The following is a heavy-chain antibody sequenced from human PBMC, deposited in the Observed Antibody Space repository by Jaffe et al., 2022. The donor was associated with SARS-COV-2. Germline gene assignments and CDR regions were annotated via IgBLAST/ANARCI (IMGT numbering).Heavy chain of an antibody. CDR3: AREGPLPAAGAGDAFDI. J-gene: IGHJ3*02. V-gene: IGHV3-30*04. Sequence: QVQLVESGGGVVQPGRSLRLSCGASGFTFSHHTMHWVRQAPGKGLEWVALISSGGSNKYYPDSVKGRFTISRDNSKNTVYLEMNSLRVEDTAVYYCAREGPLPAAGAGDAFDIWGQGTMVAVSS. CDR1: GFTFSHHT. CDR2: ISSGGSNK. D-gene: IGHD2-2*01.